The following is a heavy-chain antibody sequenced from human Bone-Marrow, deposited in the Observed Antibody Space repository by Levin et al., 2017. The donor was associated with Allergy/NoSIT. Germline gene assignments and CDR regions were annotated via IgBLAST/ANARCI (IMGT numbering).Heavy chain of an antibody. CDR3: AKDMWLSTAVAYFFDS. J-gene: IGHJ4*02. CDR2: ISPTGAKT. Sequence: GESLKISCAASGFAFNTYAMTWIRQAPGKGPQWVATISPTGAKTTYADSVEGRFTISRDNSKNMVSLQLNSLRAEDTAVYSCAKDMWLSTAVAYFFDSWGRGTLVSVSS. D-gene: IGHD5/OR15-5a*01. V-gene: IGHV3-23*01. CDR1: GFAFNTYA.